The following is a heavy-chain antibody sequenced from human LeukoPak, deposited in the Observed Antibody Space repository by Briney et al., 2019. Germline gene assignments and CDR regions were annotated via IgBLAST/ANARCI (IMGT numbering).Heavy chain of an antibody. CDR2: ISYDGSNK. CDR3: AKDGPPRYQPPRFGMDV. D-gene: IGHD2-2*01. J-gene: IGHJ6*02. V-gene: IGHV3-30*18. Sequence: GRSLRLSCAASGFTFSSYGMHWVRQAPGKGLEWVAVISYDGSNKYYADSMKGRFTISRDNSKNTLYLQMNSLRAEDTAVYYCAKDGPPRYQPPRFGMDVWGQGTTVTVSS. CDR1: GFTFSSYG.